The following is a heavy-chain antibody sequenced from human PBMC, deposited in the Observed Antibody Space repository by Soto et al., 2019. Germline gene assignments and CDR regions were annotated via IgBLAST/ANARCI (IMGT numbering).Heavy chain of an antibody. V-gene: IGHV4-4*02. D-gene: IGHD6-19*01. CDR1: GGSISSNNW. J-gene: IGHJ6*02. Sequence: AXATLSLTFAVSGGSISSNNWWSWFRQPPGKGLEWIGEMHHSGSTNYNPSLKSRVTISVDKSKNQFSLKVSSVTAADTAVYYCARERIAVTGTGYGMDVRGQGTTVTVSS. CDR3: ARERIAVTGTGYGMDV. CDR2: MHHSGST.